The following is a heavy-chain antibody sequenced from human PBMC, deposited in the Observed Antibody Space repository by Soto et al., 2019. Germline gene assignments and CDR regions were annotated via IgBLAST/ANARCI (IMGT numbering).Heavy chain of an antibody. Sequence: PSETLSLTCAVSGGSISSGGYSWSWIRQPPGKGLEWIGYIYHSGSTYYNPSLKSRVTISVDRSKNQFSLKLSSVTAADTAVYYCARESHYGSGSSLDYWGQGTLVTVSS. CDR3: ARESHYGSGSSLDY. D-gene: IGHD3-10*01. CDR1: GGSISSGGYS. V-gene: IGHV4-30-2*01. J-gene: IGHJ4*02. CDR2: IYHSGST.